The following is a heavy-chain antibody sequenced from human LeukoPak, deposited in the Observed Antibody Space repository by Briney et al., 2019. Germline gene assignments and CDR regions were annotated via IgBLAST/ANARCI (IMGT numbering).Heavy chain of an antibody. CDR1: GGSISSYY. V-gene: IGHV4-4*07. J-gene: IGHJ4*02. D-gene: IGHD3-22*01. CDR3: ARGPYYYDSSGYYLDY. Sequence: PSETLSLTCTVSGGSISSYYWSWIRQPAGKGLEWIGRIYTSGSTNYNPSLKSRVTMSVDTSKNQFSLKLSSVTAADTAEYYCARGPYYYDSSGYYLDYWGQGTLVTVSS. CDR2: IYTSGST.